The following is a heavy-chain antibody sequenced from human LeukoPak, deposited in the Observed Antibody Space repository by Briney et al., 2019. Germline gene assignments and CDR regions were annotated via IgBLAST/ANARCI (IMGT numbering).Heavy chain of an antibody. Sequence: GGPLRLSCAASGFTFSSYSMNWVRQAPGKGLEWVSSIDFTSRYIYNADSVKGRFTISRDNAKNSLYLQMNSLRAEDTAVYYCARDARQQLVERFDYWGQGTLVTVSS. J-gene: IGHJ4*02. D-gene: IGHD6-13*01. CDR3: ARDARQQLVERFDY. CDR2: IDFTSRYI. V-gene: IGHV3-21*04. CDR1: GFTFSSYS.